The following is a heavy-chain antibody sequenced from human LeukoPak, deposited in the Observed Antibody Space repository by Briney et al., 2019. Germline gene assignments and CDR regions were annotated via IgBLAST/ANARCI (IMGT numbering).Heavy chain of an antibody. D-gene: IGHD3-10*01. Sequence: GGSLRLSCAASGFTLSNFAMTWVRQAPGKGLEWVSSISDIGPNTYYASSVKGRFTISRDNAKNSLYLQMNSLRAEDTAVYYCARDLWGGYTGSYYWGQGTLVTVSS. CDR3: ARDLWGGYTGSYY. V-gene: IGHV3-21*01. J-gene: IGHJ4*02. CDR1: GFTLSNFA. CDR2: ISDIGPNT.